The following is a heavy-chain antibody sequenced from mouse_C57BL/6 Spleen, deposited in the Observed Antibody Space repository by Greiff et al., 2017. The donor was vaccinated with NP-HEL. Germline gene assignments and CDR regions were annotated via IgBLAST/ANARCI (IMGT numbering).Heavy chain of an antibody. CDR2: INPNNGGT. D-gene: IGHD2-12*01. Sequence: EVQLQQSGPELVKPGASVKISCKASGYTFTDYYMNWVKQSHGKSLEWIGDINPNNGGTSYNQKFKGKATLTVDKSSSTAYMELRSLTSEDSAVYYCARNYKGYWGQGTTLTVSS. CDR3: ARNYKGY. V-gene: IGHV1-26*01. J-gene: IGHJ2*01. CDR1: GYTFTDYY.